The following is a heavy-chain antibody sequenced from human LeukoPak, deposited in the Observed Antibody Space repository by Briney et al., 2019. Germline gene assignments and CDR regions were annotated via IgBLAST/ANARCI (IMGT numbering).Heavy chain of an antibody. D-gene: IGHD5-18*01. Sequence: PSETLSLTCTVSGGSISSSSYYWGWIRQPPGKGLEYIGYIYYSGSTNYNPSLKSRVTISVDTSKNQFSLKLSSVTAADTAVYYCARTEESGYSYGYFGYYYYMDVWGKGTTVTVSS. CDR1: GGSISSSSYY. CDR3: ARTEESGYSYGYFGYYYYMDV. V-gene: IGHV4-61*05. CDR2: IYYSGST. J-gene: IGHJ6*03.